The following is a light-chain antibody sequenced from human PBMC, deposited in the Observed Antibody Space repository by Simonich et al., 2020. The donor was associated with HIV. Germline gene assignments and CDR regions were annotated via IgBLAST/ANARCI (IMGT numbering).Light chain of an antibody. CDR3: QEYNNWPPWT. Sequence: EIVLTQSPGTLSLSPGERATLSCRASQSVFSSYLAWYQKKPGLAPRLLIYDASSRATGIPDRFSGSGSGTEFTLTISSLQSEDFAVYYCQEYNNWPPWTFGQGTKVEIK. J-gene: IGKJ1*01. V-gene: IGKV3D-20*01. CDR2: DAS. CDR1: QSVFSSY.